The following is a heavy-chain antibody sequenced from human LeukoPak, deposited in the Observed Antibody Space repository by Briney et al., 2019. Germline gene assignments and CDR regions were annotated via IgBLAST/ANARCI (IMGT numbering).Heavy chain of an antibody. J-gene: IGHJ6*02. CDR3: AREGYSYGLNHMDV. V-gene: IGHV4-34*01. CDR2: INHSGST. CDR1: GGSFSGYY. D-gene: IGHD5-18*01. Sequence: SETLSLTCAVYGGSFSGYYWSWIRQPPGKGLEWIGEINHSGSTNYNPSLKSRVTISVDTSKSQFSLKLSSVTAADTAVYYCAREGYSYGLNHMDVWGQGTTVTVSS.